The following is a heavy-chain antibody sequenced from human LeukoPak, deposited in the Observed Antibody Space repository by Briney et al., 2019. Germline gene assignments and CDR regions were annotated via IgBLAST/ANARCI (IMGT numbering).Heavy chain of an antibody. CDR2: IDSDVRVT. D-gene: IGHD1-26*01. J-gene: IGHJ4*02. CDR3: ARVVGGVPF. CDR1: GFTFSDYR. V-gene: IGHV3-74*01. Sequence: GGSLRLSCAASGFTFSDYRMHWVRQAPGKGLVWVSRIDSDVRVTTYADSVKGRFTISRDNAKNTLSLQMNSLRAEDTAVYCCARVVGGVPFWGQGTLVTVSS.